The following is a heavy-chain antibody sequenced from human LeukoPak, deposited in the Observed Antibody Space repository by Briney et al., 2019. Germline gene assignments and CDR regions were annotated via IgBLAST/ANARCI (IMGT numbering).Heavy chain of an antibody. D-gene: IGHD3-22*01. CDR1: GGSISSGAYY. V-gene: IGHV4-31*03. J-gene: IGHJ4*02. CDR3: ARVGNCYDSSGNYYDSSGYYKYFDY. CDR2: IYYSGST. Sequence: PSQTLSLTCTVSGGSISSGAYYWSWIRQHPGKGLEWIGYIYYSGSTYYNPSLKSRVTISVDTSKNQFSLKLSSVTAADTAVYYCARVGNCYDSSGNYYDSSGYYKYFDYWGQGTLVTVSS.